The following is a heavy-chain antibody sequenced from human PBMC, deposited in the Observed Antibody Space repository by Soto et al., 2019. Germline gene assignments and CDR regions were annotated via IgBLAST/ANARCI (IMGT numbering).Heavy chain of an antibody. J-gene: IGHJ6*01. CDR1: GGTFSSYA. CDR2: IIPISGTA. CDR3: SRSQGSSTSLEIYYYYYYGMDV. D-gene: IGHD2-2*01. V-gene: IGHV1-69*01. Sequence: QVQLVQSGAEVKKPGSSVKVSCKASGGTFSSYAISWVRQAPGQGLEWMGGIIPISGTANYAQKFKGRVTITADESTSTVYMGLSSLRSEDTAVYFCSRSQGSSTSLEIYYYYYYGMDVWGQGTKVTVSS.